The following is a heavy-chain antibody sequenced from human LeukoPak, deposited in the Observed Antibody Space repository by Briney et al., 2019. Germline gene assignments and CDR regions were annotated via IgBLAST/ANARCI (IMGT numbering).Heavy chain of an antibody. D-gene: IGHD5-24*01. V-gene: IGHV3-21*01. J-gene: IGHJ4*02. CDR3: ARGTSRMAPSYLDY. CDR2: ISSSSSYI. Sequence: TGGSLRLSCAVSGFTFSSYSMNWVRQAPGKGLEWVSSISSSSSYIYYADSVKGRFTISRDNAKNSLYLQMNSLRAEDTAVYYCARGTSRMAPSYLDYWGQGTLVTVSS. CDR1: GFTFSSYS.